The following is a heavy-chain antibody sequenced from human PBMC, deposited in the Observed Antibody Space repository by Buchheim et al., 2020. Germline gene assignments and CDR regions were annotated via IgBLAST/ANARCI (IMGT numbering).Heavy chain of an antibody. Sequence: QVQLVESGGGVVQPGRSLRLSCAASGFTFSTYGMHWVRQAPGKGLEWVAVILHDGSNKNYADSVKGRSTISRDNSKNTLYLQMNSLRPEDTAVYYCAKYFLYYGSGSYFDYWGQGTL. J-gene: IGHJ4*02. V-gene: IGHV3-30*18. CDR1: GFTFSTYG. CDR2: ILHDGSNK. CDR3: AKYFLYYGSGSYFDY. D-gene: IGHD3-10*01.